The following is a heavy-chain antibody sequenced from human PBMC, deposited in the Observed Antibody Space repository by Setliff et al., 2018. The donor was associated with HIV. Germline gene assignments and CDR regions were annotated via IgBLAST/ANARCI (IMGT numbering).Heavy chain of an antibody. Sequence: GGSLRLSCAASGFTFSTYWMNWVRQAPGKGLEWVAVISYDGSNKFYADSVKGRFTISRDNSKNTLYLQMNSLRAEGTAVYYCAREEYTQYYSDYWGQGTLVTVSS. V-gene: IGHV3-30*05. J-gene: IGHJ4*02. CDR1: GFTFSTYW. CDR2: ISYDGSNK. D-gene: IGHD6-6*01. CDR3: AREEYTQYYSDY.